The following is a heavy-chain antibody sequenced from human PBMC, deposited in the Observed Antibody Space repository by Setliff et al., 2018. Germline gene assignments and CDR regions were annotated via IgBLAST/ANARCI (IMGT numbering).Heavy chain of an antibody. CDR3: ARGSRGFDY. CDR1: GYTFTSYA. CDR2: IYTDNGNT. Sequence: ASVKVSCKASGYTFTSYAVNWVRQAPGQGLEWMGFIYTDNGNTKYSKNFQDRVAITRDTSASTAYMELSSLTSEDTAVYFCARGSRGFDYWGQGALVTVSS. V-gene: IGHV1-3*04. J-gene: IGHJ4*02.